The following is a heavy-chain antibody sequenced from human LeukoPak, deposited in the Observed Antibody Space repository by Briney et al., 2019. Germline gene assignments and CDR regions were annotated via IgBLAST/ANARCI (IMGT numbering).Heavy chain of an antibody. CDR3: ARENWVQKEGGCLTP. J-gene: IGHJ5*02. Sequence: GASVKVSCKASGYTFTSYYMHWVRQAPGQGLEWMGIINPSGGSTSYAQKFQGRVTMTRDMSTSTVYMELSSLRSEDTAVYYCARENWVQKEGGCLTPGGQEPRVTVSS. V-gene: IGHV1-46*01. CDR2: INPSGGST. D-gene: IGHD3-16*01. CDR1: GYTFTSYY.